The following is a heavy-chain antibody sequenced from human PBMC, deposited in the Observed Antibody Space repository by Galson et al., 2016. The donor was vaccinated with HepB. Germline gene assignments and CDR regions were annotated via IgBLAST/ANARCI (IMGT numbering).Heavy chain of an antibody. D-gene: IGHD5-18*01. Sequence: ETLSLTCTVSGDSMSRYFWSWIRQPPGKGLDWMGYIYSGTPKYNSSLKSRVAISEDTSKNRFSLKLSSVTAADTAIYYCARMIWHSYGFHFDSWGQGILVTVSS. CDR2: IYSGTP. CDR3: ARMIWHSYGFHFDS. J-gene: IGHJ4*02. V-gene: IGHV4-59*01. CDR1: GDSMSRYF.